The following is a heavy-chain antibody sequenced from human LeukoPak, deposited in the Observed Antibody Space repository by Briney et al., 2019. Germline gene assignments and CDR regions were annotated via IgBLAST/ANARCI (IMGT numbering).Heavy chain of an antibody. Sequence: GGSLRLSCAASGFSFPNYWMTWVRQAPGKGLEWVANIKDDGSEKYYVDSVKGRFTITRDNAKKSLYLEMNTLRVDDTAVYYCARDWFHAIDYWGQGTLVTVSS. J-gene: IGHJ4*02. CDR2: IKDDGSEK. D-gene: IGHD2/OR15-2a*01. V-gene: IGHV3-7*01. CDR1: GFSFPNYW. CDR3: ARDWFHAIDY.